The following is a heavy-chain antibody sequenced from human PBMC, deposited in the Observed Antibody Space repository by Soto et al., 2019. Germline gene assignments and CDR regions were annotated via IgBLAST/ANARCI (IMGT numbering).Heavy chain of an antibody. Sequence: QVQLVQSGAEVKKPGASVKVSCKASGHTFTSYGISWVRQAPGQGLEWMGWISAYNGNTNYAQKLQGRVTMTTDTSTSTAYMELRSLRSDDTAVYYCARGYYYDSSGYLGYYFDYWGQGTLVTVSS. D-gene: IGHD3-22*01. J-gene: IGHJ4*02. CDR1: GHTFTSYG. CDR3: ARGYYYDSSGYLGYYFDY. CDR2: ISAYNGNT. V-gene: IGHV1-18*01.